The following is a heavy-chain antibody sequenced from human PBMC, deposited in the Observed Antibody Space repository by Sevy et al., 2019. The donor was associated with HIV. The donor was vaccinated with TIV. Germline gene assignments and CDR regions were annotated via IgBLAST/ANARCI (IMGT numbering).Heavy chain of an antibody. D-gene: IGHD3-10*01. J-gene: IGHJ4*02. V-gene: IGHV1-2*06. Sequence: ASVKVPCKASGYTFTGYYMHWVRQAPGQGLEWMGRINPNSGGTNYAQKFQGRVTMTRDTSISTAYMELSRLRSDDTAVYYCARGDYYGSGSYYYWGQGTLVTVSS. CDR2: INPNSGGT. CDR1: GYTFTGYY. CDR3: ARGDYYGSGSYYY.